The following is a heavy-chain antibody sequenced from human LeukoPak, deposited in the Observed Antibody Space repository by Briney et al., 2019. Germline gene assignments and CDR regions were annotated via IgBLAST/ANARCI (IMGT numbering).Heavy chain of an antibody. CDR3: ARGRTIAAAGIGGNDY. Sequence: GGSLRLSCAASGFTFSSYAMSWVRQAPGKGLEWVSAISGSGGSTYYADSVKGRFTISRDNSKNTLYLQMNSLRAEDTAVYYCARGRTIAAAGIGGNDYWGQGTLVTVSS. V-gene: IGHV3-23*01. CDR1: GFTFSSYA. D-gene: IGHD6-13*01. J-gene: IGHJ4*02. CDR2: ISGSGGST.